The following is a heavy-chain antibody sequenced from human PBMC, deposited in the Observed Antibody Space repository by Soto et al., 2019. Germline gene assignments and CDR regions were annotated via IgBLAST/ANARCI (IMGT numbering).Heavy chain of an antibody. D-gene: IGHD2-2*01. CDR3: ARLYCSSPSCYSVGAFEI. CDR2: IWFDGSDK. V-gene: IGHV3-33*01. CDR1: GFTFSNYG. J-gene: IGHJ3*02. Sequence: PGGSLRLSCAASGFTFSNYGMHGVRQAPGKGLEWVALIWFDGSDKYYADSVKGRFTMSRDNSKNTVYLQMNSLRAEDTAMYYCARLYCSSPSCYSVGAFEIRGQGTMVTVSS.